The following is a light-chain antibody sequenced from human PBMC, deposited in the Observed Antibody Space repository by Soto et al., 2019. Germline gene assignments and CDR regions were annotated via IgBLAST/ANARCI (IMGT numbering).Light chain of an antibody. J-gene: IGKJ4*01. V-gene: IGKV1-5*01. Sequence: DSRMTQSPSTLSASVGDRVTITCRASQSINTWLAWYQQKPGKAPKVLIYDASSLESGVPSRFSGSGYGTEFTLTINSLQPDDFATYYCQKYDDYFGGGTKVEMK. CDR1: QSINTW. CDR2: DAS. CDR3: QKYDDY.